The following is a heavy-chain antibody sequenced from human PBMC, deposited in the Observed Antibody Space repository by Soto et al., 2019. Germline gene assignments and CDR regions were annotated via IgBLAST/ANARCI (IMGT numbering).Heavy chain of an antibody. J-gene: IGHJ4*02. V-gene: IGHV3-30-3*01. D-gene: IGHD4-4*01. Sequence: LRLSCAASGFSFSNSAMHWVRQAPGKGLEWVAVVSFDGTNRYYADSVKGRFTISRDNSKNTLYLQMSSLRAEDTAVYYCARDRRPQVTVNFDYWGQGTPVTVSS. CDR3: ARDRRPQVTVNFDY. CDR1: GFSFSNSA. CDR2: VSFDGTNR.